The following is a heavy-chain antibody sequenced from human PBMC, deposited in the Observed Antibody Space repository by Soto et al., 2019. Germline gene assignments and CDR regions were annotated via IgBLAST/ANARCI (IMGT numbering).Heavy chain of an antibody. CDR3: ARGVAVAGTDYYYGMDV. CDR1: GGTFSSYA. D-gene: IGHD6-19*01. V-gene: IGHV1-69*01. Sequence: QVQLVQSGAEVKKPGSSGKVSCKASGGTFSSYAISWVRQAPGKGLGWMGGIIPIFGTANYAQKFQGRVTITADESTSTAYMELSSLRSEDTAVYYCARGVAVAGTDYYYGMDVWGQGTTVTVSS. CDR2: IIPIFGTA. J-gene: IGHJ6*02.